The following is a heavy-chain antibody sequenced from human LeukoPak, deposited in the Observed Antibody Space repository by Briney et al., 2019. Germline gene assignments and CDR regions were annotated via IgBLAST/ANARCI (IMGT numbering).Heavy chain of an antibody. V-gene: IGHV5-51*01. CDR3: ARQGSGYSPTYYYYMDV. D-gene: IGHD5-18*01. CDR1: GYSFTSYW. J-gene: IGHJ6*03. CDR2: FYPGDSDT. Sequence: GESLKISFKGSGYSFTSYWIGWVGQMPGKGLEWLRIFYPGDSDTRYSPSFQGQVTISADKSISTAYLQWSSLKASDTAMYYCARQGSGYSPTYYYYMDVWGKGTTVTISS.